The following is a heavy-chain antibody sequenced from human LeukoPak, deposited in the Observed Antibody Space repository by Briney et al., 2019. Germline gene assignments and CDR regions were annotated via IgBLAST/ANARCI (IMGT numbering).Heavy chain of an antibody. Sequence: SETLSLTCTVSGGSISSYYWSWIRQPPGKGLEWIGYIYYSGSTNYNPSLKSRVTISVDTSKNQFSLKLNSVTAADTAVYYCARSDYGSDANFDYWGQGTLVTVSS. V-gene: IGHV4-59*08. CDR1: GGSISSYY. CDR3: ARSDYGSDANFDY. D-gene: IGHD3-10*01. CDR2: IYYSGST. J-gene: IGHJ4*02.